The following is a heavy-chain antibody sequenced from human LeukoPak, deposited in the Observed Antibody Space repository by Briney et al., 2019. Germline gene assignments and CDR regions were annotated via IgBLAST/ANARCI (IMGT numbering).Heavy chain of an antibody. CDR1: GFTVSSNY. CDR2: IYYSGST. CDR3: ARVPEEYCIGPCYFDY. Sequence: LRLSCAASGFTVSSNYMNWVRQHPGKGLEWIGYIYYSGSTYYNPSLKSRVTISVDTSKNQFSLKLSSVTAADTAVYYCARVPEEYCIGPCYFDYWGQGTLVTVSS. D-gene: IGHD2/OR15-2a*01. J-gene: IGHJ4*02. V-gene: IGHV4-31*02.